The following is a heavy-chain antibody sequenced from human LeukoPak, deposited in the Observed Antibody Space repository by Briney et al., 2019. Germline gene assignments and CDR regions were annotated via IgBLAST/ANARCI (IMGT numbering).Heavy chain of an antibody. CDR3: ARAARQGFTMIVVPFFYFDL. D-gene: IGHD3-22*01. V-gene: IGHV4-31*03. CDR2: INESGST. CDR1: GGSISSGASD. Sequence: SQTLSLTCTVSGGSISSGASDWGWLRQHPKRGREWVGYINESGSTYYNPSLGSRVTMSVDTSKNQFSLKLSSVTAADSAVYYCARAARQGFTMIVVPFFYFDLWGRGTLVTVSS. J-gene: IGHJ2*01.